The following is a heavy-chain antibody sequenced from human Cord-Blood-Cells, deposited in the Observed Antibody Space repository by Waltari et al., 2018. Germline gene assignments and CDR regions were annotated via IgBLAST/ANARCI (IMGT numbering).Heavy chain of an antibody. CDR2: NKSKNDGGTT. V-gene: IGHV3-15*01. CDR3: TTEYHDFWSGYGAAFDL. D-gene: IGHD3-3*01. J-gene: IGHJ3*01. Sequence: EVQLVESGGGLVKAGGYLRLSCAASGFTLSNAWMSWVRQAPGEGLEWDGRNKSKNDGGTTDDAAPVKGRFTISRDDSKNTLDLQMNSLKTEDTAVYYCTTEYHDFWSGYGAAFDLWGPGTMVTVPS. CDR1: GFTLSNAW.